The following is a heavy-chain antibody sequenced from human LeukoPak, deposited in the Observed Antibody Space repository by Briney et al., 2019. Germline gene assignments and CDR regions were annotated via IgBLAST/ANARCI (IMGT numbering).Heavy chain of an antibody. CDR3: ARGPHKRTYDRDNWFDP. Sequence: ASVKVSCKTSGYTFTFYYIHWVRQAPGQGLEWMGIINPHADSTTYAQKFQGRVTMTRDMSTSTVYMELSSLRSEDTAVYYCARGPHKRTYDRDNWFDPWGQGTLVTVSS. CDR2: INPHADST. CDR1: GYTFTFYY. J-gene: IGHJ5*02. V-gene: IGHV1-46*01. D-gene: IGHD3-3*01.